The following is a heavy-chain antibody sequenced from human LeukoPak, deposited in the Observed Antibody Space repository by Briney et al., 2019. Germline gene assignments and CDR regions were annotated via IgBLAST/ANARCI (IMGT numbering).Heavy chain of an antibody. V-gene: IGHV4-34*01. CDR3: ARDLDNSSGYYYYGMDV. D-gene: IGHD6-13*01. Sequence: PSETLSLTCAVYGESFSAYYWSWIRQPPGKGLEWIGEINHSGSTNYNPSLKSRVTISVDTSKNQFSLKLSSVTAADTAVYYCARDLDNSSGYYYYGMDVWGQGTTVTVSS. CDR2: INHSGST. CDR1: GESFSAYY. J-gene: IGHJ6*02.